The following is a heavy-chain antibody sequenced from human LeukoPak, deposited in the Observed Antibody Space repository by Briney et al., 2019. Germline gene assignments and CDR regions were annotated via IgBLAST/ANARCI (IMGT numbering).Heavy chain of an antibody. D-gene: IGHD3-22*01. Sequence: GGSLRLSCAASGLTFSSYAMSWVRQAPGKGLEWVSGISGSGGRTYYADSVKGRFTISRDNSKNTLNLQMNSLRAEDTAVYYCAKGPYYYDSSGYSRRWFDPWGQGTLVTVSS. CDR3: AKGPYYYDSSGYSRRWFDP. V-gene: IGHV3-23*01. CDR2: ISGSGGRT. CDR1: GLTFSSYA. J-gene: IGHJ5*02.